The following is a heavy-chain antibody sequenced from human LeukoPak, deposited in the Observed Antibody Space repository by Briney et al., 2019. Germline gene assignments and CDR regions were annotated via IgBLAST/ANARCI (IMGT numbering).Heavy chain of an antibody. CDR2: ISSSSSYI. D-gene: IGHD4-17*01. J-gene: IGHJ4*02. V-gene: IGHV3-21*01. Sequence: GGSLRLSCAASGFTFSSYSMNWVRQAPGKGLEWVSSISSSSSYIYYADSVKGRFTISRDNAKNSLYLQMNSLRAEDTAVYYCAREATATMGGNWGQGTLVTVSS. CDR3: AREATATMGGN. CDR1: GFTFSSYS.